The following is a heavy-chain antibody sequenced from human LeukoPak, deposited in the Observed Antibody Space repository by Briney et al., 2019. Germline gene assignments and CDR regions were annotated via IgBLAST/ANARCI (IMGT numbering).Heavy chain of an antibody. Sequence: ETGGSLRLSCAATGFTFSDYHMNWIRRAPGKGLEWVSYIRSSGFTIYFADSVKGRFTISRDNAKNSLYLQMNSLRAEDTAVYFCARGDRAMKHDAFDIWGQGTMVTVSS. J-gene: IGHJ3*02. D-gene: IGHD5-18*01. CDR1: GFTFSDYH. V-gene: IGHV3-11*01. CDR2: IRSSGFTI. CDR3: ARGDRAMKHDAFDI.